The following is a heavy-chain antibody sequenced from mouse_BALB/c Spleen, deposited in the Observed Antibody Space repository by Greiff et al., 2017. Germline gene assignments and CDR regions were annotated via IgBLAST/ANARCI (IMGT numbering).Heavy chain of an antibody. J-gene: IGHJ4*01. CDR1: GFNIKDTY. Sequence: EVQLQQSGAELVKPGASVKLSCTASGFNIKDTYMHWVKQRPEQGLEWIGRIDPANGNTKYDPKFQGKATITADTSSNTAYLQLSSLTSEDTAVYYCARDITTATGDYAMDYWGQGTSVTVSS. D-gene: IGHD1-2*01. CDR3: ARDITTATGDYAMDY. CDR2: IDPANGNT. V-gene: IGHV14-3*02.